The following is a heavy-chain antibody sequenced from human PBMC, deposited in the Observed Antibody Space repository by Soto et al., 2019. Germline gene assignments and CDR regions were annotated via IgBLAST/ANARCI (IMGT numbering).Heavy chain of an antibody. V-gene: IGHV4-59*01. D-gene: IGHD2-15*01. CDR3: AGLRGYAGSPIDY. Sequence: PSETLSLTCTVSGDSIISGYWSWIRQPPGKGLEWIGYISHSGNTNYNPSLRGRVTMSVDTPKNQFSLRLSSVTTADTAVYYCAGLRGYAGSPIDYWGQGALVTVSS. J-gene: IGHJ4*02. CDR2: ISHSGNT. CDR1: GDSIISGY.